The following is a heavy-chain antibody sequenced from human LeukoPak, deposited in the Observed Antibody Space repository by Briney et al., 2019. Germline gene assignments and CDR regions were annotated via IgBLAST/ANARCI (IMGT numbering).Heavy chain of an antibody. CDR1: GYTFTSYY. Sequence: ASVKVSCKASGYTFTSYYMHWVRQAPGQGLEWMGIINPSGGSTSYAQKFQGRVTMTRDTSTSTVYMELSSLRSEDTAVYYCAISPYYYDSSGYYDFDCWGQGTLVTVSS. D-gene: IGHD3-22*01. V-gene: IGHV1-46*01. CDR3: AISPYYYDSSGYYDFDC. CDR2: INPSGGST. J-gene: IGHJ4*02.